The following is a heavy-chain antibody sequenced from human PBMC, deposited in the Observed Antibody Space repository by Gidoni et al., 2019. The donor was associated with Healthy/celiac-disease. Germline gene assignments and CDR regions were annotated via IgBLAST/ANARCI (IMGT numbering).Heavy chain of an antibody. V-gene: IGHV3-30*18. Sequence: GRSLRLSCAASGFTFSSYGMHWVRQAPGKGLEWVAVISYDGSNKYYADSVKGRFTISRDNSKNTLYLQMNSLRAEDTAVYYCAKDPWSEQSITMIVVDYFDYWGQGTLVTVSS. CDR1: GFTFSSYG. J-gene: IGHJ4*02. CDR2: ISYDGSNK. D-gene: IGHD3-22*01. CDR3: AKDPWSEQSITMIVVDYFDY.